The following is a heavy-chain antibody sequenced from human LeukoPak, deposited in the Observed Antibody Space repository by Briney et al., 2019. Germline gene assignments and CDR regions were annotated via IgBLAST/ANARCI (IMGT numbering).Heavy chain of an antibody. V-gene: IGHV3-48*01. J-gene: IGHJ4*02. Sequence: GGSLRLSCAASGLAVNTYDMHWVRQAPGEGPQWIAYFGISGTIYYADSVRGRFTISRDSAKNSLYLQMNGLRVDDTAIYYCAGYGVYPYWGQGTPVTVSS. CDR2: FGISGTI. CDR3: AGYGVYPY. D-gene: IGHD5/OR15-5a*01. CDR1: GLAVNTYD.